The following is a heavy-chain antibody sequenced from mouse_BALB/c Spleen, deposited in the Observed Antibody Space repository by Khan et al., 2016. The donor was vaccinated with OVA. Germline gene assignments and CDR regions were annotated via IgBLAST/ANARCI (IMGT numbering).Heavy chain of an antibody. V-gene: IGHV3-2*02. D-gene: IGHD1-2*01. J-gene: IGHJ2*01. CDR3: ARTARIKY. CDR2: ISYSGST. Sequence: EVKLLESGPGLVKPSQSLSLTCTVTGYSITSGYGWNWIRQFPGNKLEWMGYISYSGSTNYNPSLKSRISITRDTSQNQFFLQLNSVTTKDTATYYCARTARIKYWGQGTTLTVSS. CDR1: GYSITSGYG.